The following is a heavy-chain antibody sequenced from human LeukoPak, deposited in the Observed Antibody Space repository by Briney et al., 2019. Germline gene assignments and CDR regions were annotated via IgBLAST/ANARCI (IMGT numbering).Heavy chain of an antibody. CDR2: ISSGSGTI. V-gene: IGHV3-48*01. J-gene: IGHJ5*02. D-gene: IGHD4-17*01. Sequence: GGSLRLSCGASGFTFSTYAMNWVRQAPGKGLEWVSYISSGSGTIYYADSVKGRFTISRDNAKSSLYLQMNSLRAEDTAVYYCARATVTRWFDPWGQGTLVTVSS. CDR3: ARATVTRWFDP. CDR1: GFTFSTYA.